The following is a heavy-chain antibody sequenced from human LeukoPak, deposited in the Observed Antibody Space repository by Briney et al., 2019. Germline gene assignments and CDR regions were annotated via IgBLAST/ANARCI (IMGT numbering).Heavy chain of an antibody. CDR3: ARDMSDRYYFDY. J-gene: IGHJ4*02. Sequence: PGGSLRLSCAASGFTFSNYWMSWVRQAPGKGLEWVANIKQNGSDKFYVDSVKGRFTISRDNAKNSLYLQMNNLRAEDTAVYYCARDMSDRYYFDYWGQGTLVTVSS. CDR2: IKQNGSDK. V-gene: IGHV3-7*01. D-gene: IGHD1-14*01. CDR1: GFTFSNYW.